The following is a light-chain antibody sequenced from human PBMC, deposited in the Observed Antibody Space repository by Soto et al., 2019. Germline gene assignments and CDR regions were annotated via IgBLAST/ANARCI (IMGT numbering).Light chain of an antibody. CDR2: EDT. CDR1: SSDVGNYNL. CDR3: WSYAVGRTYV. Sequence: QSALTQPASVSGSPGQSITISCTGSSSDVGNYNLVSWYQQHPGEAPKLMIYEDTKWPSGVSNRFSGSKSGNTAYLTISGLQAEDEADYYCWSYAVGRTYVFGTGTKVTVL. V-gene: IGLV2-23*01. J-gene: IGLJ1*01.